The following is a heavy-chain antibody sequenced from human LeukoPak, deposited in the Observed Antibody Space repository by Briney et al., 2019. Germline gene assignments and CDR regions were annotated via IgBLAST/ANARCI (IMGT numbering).Heavy chain of an antibody. CDR2: INHSGST. CDR3: ARSPRYYDILTALGYYYYGMDV. V-gene: IGHV4-34*01. CDR1: GGFFSGYY. Sequence: NPSETLSLTCAVYGGFFSGYYWSWIRQPPGKGLEWIGEINHSGSTNYNPSLKSRVTISVDTSKNQFSLKLSSVTAADTAVYYCARSPRYYDILTALGYYYYGMDVWGKGTTVTVSS. J-gene: IGHJ6*04. D-gene: IGHD3-9*01.